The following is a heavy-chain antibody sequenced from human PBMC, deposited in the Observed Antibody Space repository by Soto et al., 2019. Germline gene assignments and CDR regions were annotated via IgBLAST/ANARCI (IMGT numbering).Heavy chain of an antibody. V-gene: IGHV3-64*01. D-gene: IGHD2-2*01. CDR3: AREPSGSTQLDY. CDR1: GFTFSSYA. CDR2: ISSNGGST. Sequence: GGSLTLSCAASGFTFSSYAMHWARQAPGKGLEYVSAISSNGGSTYYANSVKGRFTISRDNSKNTLYLQMGSLRAEDMAVYYCAREPSGSTQLDYWGQGTLVTVSS. J-gene: IGHJ4*02.